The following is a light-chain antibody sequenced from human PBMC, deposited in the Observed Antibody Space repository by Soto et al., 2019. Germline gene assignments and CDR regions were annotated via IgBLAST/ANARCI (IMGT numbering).Light chain of an antibody. V-gene: IGKV1-33*01. CDR1: QDISNY. J-gene: IGKJ4*01. Sequence: DIQMTQSPSSLSASVGDRVTITCQASQDISNYLNWYQQKPGKAPKLLIYDASNLETGVPSRFSGSGSGTDFTFTISSLQPEDIAVYYCQQYGSSALTFGGGTKWIS. CDR3: QQYGSSALT. CDR2: DAS.